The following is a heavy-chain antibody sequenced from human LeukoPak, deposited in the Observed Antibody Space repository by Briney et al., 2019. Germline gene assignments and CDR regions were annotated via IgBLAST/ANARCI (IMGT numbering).Heavy chain of an antibody. CDR1: GYTFTGYY. J-gene: IGHJ5*02. D-gene: IGHD3-10*01. CDR3: AREVTMVRGVISGGWWFDP. V-gene: IGHV1-46*01. Sequence: ASVKVSCKASGYTFTGYYMHWVRQAPGQGLEWMGIINPSGGSTSYAQKFQGRVTMTRDTSTSTVYMELSSLRSEDTAVYYCAREVTMVRGVISGGWWFDPWGQGTLVTVSS. CDR2: INPSGGST.